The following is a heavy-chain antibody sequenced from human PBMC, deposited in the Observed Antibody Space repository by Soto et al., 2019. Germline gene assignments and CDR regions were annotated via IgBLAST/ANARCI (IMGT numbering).Heavy chain of an antibody. V-gene: IGHV1-24*01. Sequence: ASVKVSCKVSGYTLTELSMHWVRQAPGKGLEWMGGFDPEDGETIYAQKFQGRVTMTEDTSTDTAYMELSSLRSEDTAVYYCATGPNYYGSGSYYNGYLDYWGQGTLVTISS. CDR3: ATGPNYYGSGSYYNGYLDY. CDR2: FDPEDGET. CDR1: GYTLTELS. J-gene: IGHJ4*02. D-gene: IGHD3-10*01.